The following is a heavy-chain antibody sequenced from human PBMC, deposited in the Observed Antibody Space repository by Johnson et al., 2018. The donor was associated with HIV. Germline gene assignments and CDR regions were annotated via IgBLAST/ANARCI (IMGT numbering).Heavy chain of an antibody. J-gene: IGHJ3*02. Sequence: QVQLVESGGDLVQPGGSLRLSCAASGFTFSSYAMSWVRQAPGKGLEWVAVISYDGSNKYYADSVKGRFTISKDNSKNTLYLQVKSLRAEDTAVYYCARDTEYSSNWYAFDIWGQGTMVTVSS. CDR2: ISYDGSNK. CDR3: ARDTEYSSNWYAFDI. V-gene: IGHV3-30-3*01. D-gene: IGHD6-13*01. CDR1: GFTFSSYA.